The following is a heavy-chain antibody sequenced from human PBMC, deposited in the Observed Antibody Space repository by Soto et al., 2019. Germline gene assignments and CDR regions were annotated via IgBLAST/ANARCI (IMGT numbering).Heavy chain of an antibody. V-gene: IGHV1-46*01. Sequence: QVQLVQSGAEVKKPGASVKVSCKASGYTFTSYYMHWVRQAPGQGLDWMGIINPSGGSTSYAQKCQGRVNMTRDTSTSTVYMELSSLRSEDTAVYYCARVGVVAARHDWFDPWGQGTLVTVSS. CDR2: INPSGGST. CDR1: GYTFTSYY. CDR3: ARVGVVAARHDWFDP. J-gene: IGHJ5*02. D-gene: IGHD6-6*01.